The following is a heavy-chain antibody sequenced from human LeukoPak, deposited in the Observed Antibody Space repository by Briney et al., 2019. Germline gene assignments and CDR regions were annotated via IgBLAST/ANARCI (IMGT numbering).Heavy chain of an antibody. V-gene: IGHV4-59*01. CDR3: ARYIWGSYPTFEDY. Sequence: SETLSLTCTVSGVSISSYYWSWIRQPPGKGLEWIGYIPYSGSTNYNPSLKSRVTISVDTSKNQFSLKLNSVTAADTAVYYCARYIWGSYPTFEDYWGQGSLVTVSS. CDR1: GVSISSYY. CDR2: IPYSGST. D-gene: IGHD3-16*02. J-gene: IGHJ4*02.